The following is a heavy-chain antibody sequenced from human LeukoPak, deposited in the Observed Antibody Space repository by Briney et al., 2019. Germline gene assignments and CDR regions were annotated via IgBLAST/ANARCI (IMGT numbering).Heavy chain of an antibody. Sequence: GGSLRLSCAASGFTFNGYAMSWVRQAPGMGLEWVSDISGNAVNTNYAESVEGRFTISRDNPENTLFLQMDNLRAEDTAVYYCAKRRPTINPYYFDWWGQGTLVTVSS. V-gene: IGHV3-23*01. CDR1: GFTFNGYA. CDR3: AKRRPTINPYYFDW. J-gene: IGHJ4*02. CDR2: ISGNAVNT. D-gene: IGHD1-1*01.